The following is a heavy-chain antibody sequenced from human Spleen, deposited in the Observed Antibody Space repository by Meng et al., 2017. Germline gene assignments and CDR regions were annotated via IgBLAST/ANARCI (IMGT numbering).Heavy chain of an antibody. CDR3: AKGPDSWRGRNNLFDS. Sequence: GESLKISCAASEFTFSSYAMSWVRQAPGKGLEWVSGISGSGDTTNYADSVKGRFTISRDNSRNAVHLQMRSLRVEDTAVYYCAKGPDSWRGRNNLFDSWGQGTLVTVSS. D-gene: IGHD3-3*01. CDR2: ISGSGDTT. J-gene: IGHJ5*01. CDR1: EFTFSSYA. V-gene: IGHV3-23*01.